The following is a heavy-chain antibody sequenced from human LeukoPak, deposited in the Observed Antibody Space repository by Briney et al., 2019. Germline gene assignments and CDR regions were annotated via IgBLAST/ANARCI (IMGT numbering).Heavy chain of an antibody. Sequence: QPGGSLRLSCAASGFTVSSNYMSWVRQAPGKGLEWVANIKQDGSEKYYVDSVKGRFTISRDNAKNSLYLQMNSLRAEDTAVYYCARDPSFGGVIWGQGTLVTVSS. D-gene: IGHD3-16*01. CDR3: ARDPSFGGVI. V-gene: IGHV3-7*01. CDR1: GFTVSSNY. J-gene: IGHJ4*02. CDR2: IKQDGSEK.